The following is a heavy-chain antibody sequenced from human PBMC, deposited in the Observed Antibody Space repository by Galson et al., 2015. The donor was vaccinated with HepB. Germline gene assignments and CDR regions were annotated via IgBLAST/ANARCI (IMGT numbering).Heavy chain of an antibody. J-gene: IGHJ4*02. D-gene: IGHD5-18*01. CDR3: ARDVNSYGTEYYFDY. CDR1: GFTFSSYA. Sequence: SLRLSCAASGFTFSSYAMHWVRQAPGKGLEWVAVISYDGSNKYYADSVKGRFTISRDNFKDTLYLQMNSLRAEDTAVYYCARDVNSYGTEYYFDYWGQGTLVTVSS. V-gene: IGHV3-30-3*01. CDR2: ISYDGSNK.